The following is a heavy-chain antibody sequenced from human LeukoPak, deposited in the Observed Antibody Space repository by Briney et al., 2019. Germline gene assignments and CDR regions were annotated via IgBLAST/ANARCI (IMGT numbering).Heavy chain of an antibody. V-gene: IGHV4-34*01. D-gene: IGHD6-6*01. CDR2: INHSGST. J-gene: IGHJ4*02. CDR1: GGSFSGYY. CDR3: ARGGSSSATVVSDY. Sequence: SETLSLTCAVYGGSFSGYYWSWIRQPPGKGLEWIGEINHSGSTNYNPSLKSRVAISVDTSKNQFSLKLSSVTAADTAVYYCARGGSSSATVVSDYWGQGTLVTVSS.